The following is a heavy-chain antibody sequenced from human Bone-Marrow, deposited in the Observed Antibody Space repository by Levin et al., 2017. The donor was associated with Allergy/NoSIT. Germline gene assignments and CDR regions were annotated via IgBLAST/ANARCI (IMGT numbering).Heavy chain of an antibody. CDR3: ARGTPRRDDAFDI. J-gene: IGHJ3*02. D-gene: IGHD5-24*01. Sequence: SETLSLSCVANGGSFSGFYWSWIRQPPGRGLEWVGEVTHTGSTFYDPSLESRVTISVDASKNEFSLSLTSVTAADTAVYFCARGTPRRDDAFDIWGQGTMVTISS. CDR1: GGSFSGFY. CDR2: VTHTGST. V-gene: IGHV4-34*01.